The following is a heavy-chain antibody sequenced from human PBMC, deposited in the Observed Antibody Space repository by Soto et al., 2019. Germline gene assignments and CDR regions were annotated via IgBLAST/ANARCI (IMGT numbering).Heavy chain of an antibody. D-gene: IGHD3-10*01. CDR3: ASLGRYGGRSAFDI. V-gene: IGHV4-39*01. J-gene: IGHJ3*02. CDR2: IYYSGST. Sequence: QLQLQESGPGLVKPSETLSLTCTVSDGSISSSSYYWGWIRQPPGKGLEWIGSIYYSGSTYYNPSLMRRVTVSVNTSNNRCFLKLGSVTAADTAVYYCASLGRYGGRSAFDIWGQGTMVTVSS. CDR1: DGSISSSSYY.